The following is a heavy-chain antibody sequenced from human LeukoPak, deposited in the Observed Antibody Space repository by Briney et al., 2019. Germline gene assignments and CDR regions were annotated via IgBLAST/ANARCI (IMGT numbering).Heavy chain of an antibody. CDR1: GFTFSINA. CDR3: EKDGSTYYDRSGYYPFHY. V-gene: IGHV3-23*01. CDR2: ISGIDSGA. Sequence: GGSLRLSCVASGFTFSINAMSWVRQAPGKGLEWVATISGIDSGAYYADSVKGRFTISRDNSKNTLYLHMNSLRAEDTAVYYCEKDGSTYYDRSGYYPFHYWGQGALVTVSS. D-gene: IGHD3-22*01. J-gene: IGHJ4*02.